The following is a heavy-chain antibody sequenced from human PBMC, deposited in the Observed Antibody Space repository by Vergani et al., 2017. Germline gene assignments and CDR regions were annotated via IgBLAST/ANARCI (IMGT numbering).Heavy chain of an antibody. CDR2: ISGQNFRT. J-gene: IGHJ4*02. D-gene: IGHD3-22*01. V-gene: IGHV3-23*04. CDR1: GFTFTAHG. Sequence: EVQLVESGGGSAQPGESLRLSCVASGFTFTAHGLNWVRQAPGKGLEWVSGISGQNFRTHYADSVKGRFTISRDDSKNTVFLQMHSLRAEDTAIYYCAGPQGTSAYYYGGFDYWGQGILVTVSS. CDR3: AGPQGTSAYYYGGFDY.